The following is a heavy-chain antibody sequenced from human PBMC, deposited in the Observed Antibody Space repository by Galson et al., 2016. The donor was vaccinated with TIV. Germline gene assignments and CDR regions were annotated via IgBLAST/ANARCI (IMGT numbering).Heavy chain of an antibody. CDR2: INTYNGNT. Sequence: SVKVSCKASGYSFTTYGISWVRQAPGQGLEWMGWINTYNGNTNSAQNLQDRVTMTTDTSTSTAYMELRTLKSDDTAVYYCARGQSLPLGDLSFQYYYYGMDVWGQGTTVTVSS. CDR3: ARGQSLPLGDLSFQYYYYGMDV. D-gene: IGHD3-16*02. J-gene: IGHJ6*02. CDR1: GYSFTTYG. V-gene: IGHV1-18*01.